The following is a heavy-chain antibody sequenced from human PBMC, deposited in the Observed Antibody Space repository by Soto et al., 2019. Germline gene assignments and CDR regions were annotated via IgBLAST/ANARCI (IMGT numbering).Heavy chain of an antibody. J-gene: IGHJ4*02. CDR1: GYIFTNYW. Sequence: PGESLKISCKGSGYIFTNYWIGWVRQMPGKGLEWMGIIYPGDSDTKYSPSFQGQVAISADKSITTAYLQWSSLKASDTAMYYCASLSYYGSSGAFDYWGQGTLVTVSS. D-gene: IGHD3-22*01. V-gene: IGHV5-51*01. CDR3: ASLSYYGSSGAFDY. CDR2: IYPGDSDT.